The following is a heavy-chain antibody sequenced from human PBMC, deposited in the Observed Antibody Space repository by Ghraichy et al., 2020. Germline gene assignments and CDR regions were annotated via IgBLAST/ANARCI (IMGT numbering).Heavy chain of an antibody. V-gene: IGHV1-46*01. CDR1: GFTFTSYF. J-gene: IGHJ6*02. Sequence: ASVKVSCTASGFTFTSYFIHWVRQAPGQGLEWMGLIDRSGVSAGSPQKFQGRVTMTRDTSTSTVYMELSSLRSDDTAVYYCARAFSRAGMDVWGQGTTVTVSS. CDR3: ARAFSRAGMDV. CDR2: IDRSGVSA.